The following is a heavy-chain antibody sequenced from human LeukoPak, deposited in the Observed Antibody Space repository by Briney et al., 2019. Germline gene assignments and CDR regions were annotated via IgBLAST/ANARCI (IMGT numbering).Heavy chain of an antibody. CDR3: ARKAYGDFWYFDL. J-gene: IGHJ2*01. CDR2: IYYSGST. Sequence: PSETLSLTCTLSGGSIISHYWSWVRQPPGKGREWIGYIYYSGSTNYNPSLKSRVTISVDTSKKQFSLKLTSVTAADTAIYYCARKAYGDFWYFDLWGRGTLVTVSS. V-gene: IGHV4-59*08. CDR1: GGSIISHY. D-gene: IGHD4-17*01.